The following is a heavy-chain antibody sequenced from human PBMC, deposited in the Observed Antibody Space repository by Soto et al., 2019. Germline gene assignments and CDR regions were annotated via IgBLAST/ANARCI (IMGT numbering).Heavy chain of an antibody. Sequence: ETQLLESGGGMVQPGGSLRLSCAASGFTFSSYAMSWVRQAPGKGLVWVAVISDSGGRTHYADSVKGRFTVSRDNSKNTLYLQMTSLRVEDRAVYHCARGPCTITNCYPLYFDSWGQGALVSVSS. D-gene: IGHD2-2*01. CDR1: GFTFSSYA. J-gene: IGHJ4*02. CDR2: ISDSGGRT. CDR3: ARGPCTITNCYPLYFDS. V-gene: IGHV3-23*01.